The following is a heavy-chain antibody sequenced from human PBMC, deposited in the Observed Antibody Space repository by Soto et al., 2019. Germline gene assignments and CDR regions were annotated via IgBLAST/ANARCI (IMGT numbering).Heavy chain of an antibody. CDR2: IIPIFGTA. CDR3: ARIATVAATPSYYYYGMDV. J-gene: IGHJ6*02. CDR1: GGTFSSYA. V-gene: IGHV1-69*13. Sequence: GASVKVSCKASGGTFSSYAISWVRQAPGQGLEWMGGIIPIFGTANYAQKFQGRVTITADESTSTAYMELSSLRSEDTAVYYCARIATVAATPSYYYYGMDVWGQGTTVTVSS. D-gene: IGHD2-15*01.